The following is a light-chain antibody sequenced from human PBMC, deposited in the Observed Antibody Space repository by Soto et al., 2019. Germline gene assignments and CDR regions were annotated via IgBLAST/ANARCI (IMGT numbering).Light chain of an antibody. CDR3: QQYNSYLGT. CDR1: QSISSW. Sequence: DIQMTQSPSTLSASVGDRVTITCRASQSISSWLAWYQQKPGKDPKLLIYKASSLESGVPSRFSGSGSGTEFTLTISSLQPDDFATYYCQQYNSYLGTFGQGTKVEIK. V-gene: IGKV1-5*03. CDR2: KAS. J-gene: IGKJ1*01.